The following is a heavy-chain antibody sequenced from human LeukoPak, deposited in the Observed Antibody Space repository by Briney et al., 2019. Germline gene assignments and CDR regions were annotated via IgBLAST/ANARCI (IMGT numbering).Heavy chain of an antibody. CDR3: AKEGILTGSLLEYFQH. Sequence: GGSLRLSCAPPGFTFSRDSMHWVREALGKGVERGSVISYDGSNKYYADSVKGRFTISRDNSKNTLYMQMNSLRAEDTAVYYCAKEGILTGSLLEYFQHWGQGTLVTVSS. CDR2: ISYDGSNK. J-gene: IGHJ1*01. CDR1: GFTFSRDS. V-gene: IGHV3-30*18. D-gene: IGHD3-9*01.